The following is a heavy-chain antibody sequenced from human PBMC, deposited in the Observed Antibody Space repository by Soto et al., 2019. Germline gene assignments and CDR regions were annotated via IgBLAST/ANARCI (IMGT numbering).Heavy chain of an antibody. Sequence: ASVKVSCKASGYTFTSCGISWVRQAPGQGLEWMGWISAYNGNTNYAQKLQGRVTMTTDTSTSTAYMELRSLRSDDTAVYYCASWANDSGDYLGEYYYGMDVWGQGTTVTVSS. V-gene: IGHV1-18*01. CDR1: GYTFTSCG. J-gene: IGHJ6*02. CDR2: ISAYNGNT. CDR3: ASWANDSGDYLGEYYYGMDV. D-gene: IGHD4-17*01.